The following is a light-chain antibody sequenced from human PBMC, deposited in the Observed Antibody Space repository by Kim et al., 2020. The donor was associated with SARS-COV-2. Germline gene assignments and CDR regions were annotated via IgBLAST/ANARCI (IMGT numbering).Light chain of an antibody. Sequence: DIQMTQSPSTLSASVVDRVTITCRASQSISTWLAWYQQKPGKVPRLLIYKASSLESGVPSRFSGSGSGTEFTLTISNLQPDDFATYYCQQCSDFRYSFGQGTKLEIK. V-gene: IGKV1-5*03. CDR1: QSISTW. J-gene: IGKJ2*03. CDR2: KAS. CDR3: QQCSDFRYS.